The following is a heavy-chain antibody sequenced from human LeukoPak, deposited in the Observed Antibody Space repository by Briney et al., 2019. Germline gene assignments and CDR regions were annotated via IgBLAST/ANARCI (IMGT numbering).Heavy chain of an antibody. V-gene: IGHV1-18*01. CDR2: ISAYNGNT. Sequence: ASVKVSCKASGYTFTSYGISWVRQAPGQGLEWMGWISAYNGNTNYAQKLQGRVTMTTDTSTSTAYMELRSLRSDDTAVYYCARVVGICSSTSCYTYYFDYWGQGTLVTVSS. D-gene: IGHD2-2*02. J-gene: IGHJ4*02. CDR3: ARVVGICSSTSCYTYYFDY. CDR1: GYTFTSYG.